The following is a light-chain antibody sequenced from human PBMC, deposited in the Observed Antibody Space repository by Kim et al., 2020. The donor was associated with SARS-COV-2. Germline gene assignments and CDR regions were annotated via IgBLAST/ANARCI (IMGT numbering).Light chain of an antibody. J-gene: IGLJ3*02. CDR3: SSRDTTNNHVV. V-gene: IGLV3-19*01. CDR2: GKN. Sequence: ARGQTVKITCQGDSLKTSYATWYQQKPGQAPVLVIYGKNNRPSGIPDRFSGSSSANTASLTITGAQAEDEADYYCSSRDTTNNHVVIGGGTQLTVL. CDR1: SLKTSY.